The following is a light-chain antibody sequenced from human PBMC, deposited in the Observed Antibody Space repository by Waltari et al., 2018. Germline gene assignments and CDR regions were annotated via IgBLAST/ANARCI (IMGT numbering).Light chain of an antibody. CDR3: SSFTTSTTGI. V-gene: IGLV2-14*01. CDR1: SSDMGAYES. CDR2: DVT. J-gene: IGLJ2*01. Sequence: SALTQPDSVSGSPGQSITISCSGISSDMGAYESVSWYQQNPGKAPKVIIYDVTSRPSGVSNRFSGSKSGSSASLTISGLQPEDEADYYCSSFTTSTTGIFGGGTRLTVL.